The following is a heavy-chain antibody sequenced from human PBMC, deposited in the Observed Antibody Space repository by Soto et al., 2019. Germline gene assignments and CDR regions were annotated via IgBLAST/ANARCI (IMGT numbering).Heavy chain of an antibody. CDR2: IYRGGGT. J-gene: IGHJ3*02. D-gene: IGHD5-18*01. CDR1: GLSVSWEY. CDR3: ARRDDSEAFDI. Sequence: EVQLVESGGGLFQPGASLRISCAGSGLSVSWEYISWVRQPPGKGLEWVSIIYRGGGTYYADSAKGRCIISRDASKNMVFLQVNNLRAEDTATYYCARRDDSEAFDICGQGTTVTVSS. V-gene: IGHV3-53*01.